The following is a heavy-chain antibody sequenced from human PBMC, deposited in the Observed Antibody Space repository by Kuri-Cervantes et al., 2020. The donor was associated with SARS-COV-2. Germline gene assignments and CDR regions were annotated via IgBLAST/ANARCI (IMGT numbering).Heavy chain of an antibody. D-gene: IGHD1-26*01. Sequence: ETLSLTCAASGFTFSAFTISWVRQAPGKGLEWVSSISSTSVFKYYADSVKGRFTISRDNARDSVSLQMDSLRAEDTAIYYCARVYSWEYFYYLGVWGIGTTVTVSS. CDR1: GFTFSAFT. J-gene: IGHJ6*03. CDR3: ARVYSWEYFYYLGV. V-gene: IGHV3-21*01. CDR2: ISSTSVFK.